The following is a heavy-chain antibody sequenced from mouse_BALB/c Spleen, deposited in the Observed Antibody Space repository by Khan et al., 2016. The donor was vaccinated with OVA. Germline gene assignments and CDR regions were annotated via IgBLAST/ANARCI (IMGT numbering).Heavy chain of an antibody. J-gene: IGHJ3*01. CDR3: ARGYFGNYEFVY. D-gene: IGHD2-1*01. Sequence: QVQLQQSGAELVKPGTSVKLSCKTSGYTFPSYWIQWVKQRPGQGLGGIGQIFPGTGTTYYNENFKDKATLTVDTSSNSAYMQLTSLTSEDSAFYFCARGYFGNYEFVYWGHGTLVTVSP. CDR2: IFPGTGTT. CDR1: GYTFPSYW. V-gene: IGHV1S132*01.